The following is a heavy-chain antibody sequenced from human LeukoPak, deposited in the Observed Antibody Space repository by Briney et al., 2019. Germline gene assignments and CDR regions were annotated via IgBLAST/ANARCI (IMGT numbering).Heavy chain of an antibody. J-gene: IGHJ4*02. CDR2: INHSGST. CDR3: ARGRGSLDY. D-gene: IGHD1-26*01. Sequence: GSLRLSCAASGFTFSTYAMSWIRQPPGKGLEWIGEINHSGSTNYNPSLKSRVTISVDTSKNQFSLKLSSVTAADTAVYYCARGRGSLDYWGQGTLVTVSS. V-gene: IGHV4-34*01. CDR1: GFTFSTYA.